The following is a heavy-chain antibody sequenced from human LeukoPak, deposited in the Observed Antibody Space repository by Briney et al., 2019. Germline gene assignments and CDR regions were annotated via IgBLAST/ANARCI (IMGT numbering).Heavy chain of an antibody. CDR2: IYYSGST. CDR3: ARAYRAVAGQYFFDY. CDR1: GDSISNYY. J-gene: IGHJ4*02. D-gene: IGHD6-19*01. V-gene: IGHV4-59*01. Sequence: SETLSLTCTVSGDSISNYYWTWIRQPPGKGLKWIGYIYYSGSTKYNPSLKSRVTISVDTSKNQFSLKLNSVTAANMAMYYCARAYRAVAGQYFFDYWGQGTLVTVSS.